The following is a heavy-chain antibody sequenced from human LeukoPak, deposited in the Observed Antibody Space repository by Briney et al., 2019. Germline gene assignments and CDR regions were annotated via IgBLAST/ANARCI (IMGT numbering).Heavy chain of an antibody. Sequence: PGKSLRLSCAASGFTSSAYAIHWVRQAPGKGLEWVAVISYDGSNKYYADSVKGRFTISRDNSKNTLYLQMNSLRAEDTAVYYCARDPSPYCSGGRCYDFFDHWGQGTLVTVSS. CDR3: ARDPSPYCSGGRCYDFFDH. CDR2: ISYDGSNK. D-gene: IGHD2-15*01. J-gene: IGHJ4*02. V-gene: IGHV3-30-3*01. CDR1: GFTSSAYA.